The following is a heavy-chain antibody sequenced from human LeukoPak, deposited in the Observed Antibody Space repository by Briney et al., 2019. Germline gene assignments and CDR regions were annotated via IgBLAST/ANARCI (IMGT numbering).Heavy chain of an antibody. V-gene: IGHV3-30*07. CDR2: VSSHGNDG. Sequence: GGSLRLSCAVSEFTFSNYAMHWVRQPPGKGLEWVAVVSSHGNDGYYADSVRGRFTISRDNSKNTLYLQMNSLRAEDTAIYYCARDRVASGRFGEVASWGQGTLVTVSS. CDR3: ARDRVASGRFGEVAS. CDR1: EFTFSNYA. J-gene: IGHJ5*02. D-gene: IGHD3-10*01.